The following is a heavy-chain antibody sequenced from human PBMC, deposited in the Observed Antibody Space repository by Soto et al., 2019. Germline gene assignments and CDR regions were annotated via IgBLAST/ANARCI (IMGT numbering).Heavy chain of an antibody. V-gene: IGHV1-69*13. CDR3: ARAPPRSYGMDV. CDR2: IIPFFGTA. J-gene: IGHJ6*02. Sequence: ASVKVSCKASGGTFSSYAISWVRQAPGQGLEWMGGIIPFFGTANYAQKFQGRVTISADESTSTACMELSSLRSEDTAVYYCARAPPRSYGMDVWGQGTTVTVSS. CDR1: GGTFSSYA.